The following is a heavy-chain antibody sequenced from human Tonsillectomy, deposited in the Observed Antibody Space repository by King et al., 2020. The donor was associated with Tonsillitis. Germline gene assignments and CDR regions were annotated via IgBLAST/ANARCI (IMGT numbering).Heavy chain of an antibody. V-gene: IGHV4-39*01. Sequence: QLQESGPGLVKPSETLSLTCTVSGGSISSSNYYWGWIRQPPGKGLEWIGSIYYSGSTYYNPSLKSRVTISVDTSKNQFSLKLSSVTAADTAVYYCAEGIQLWLDTQEYYFGYWGQGTLVTVSS. CDR1: GGSISSSNYY. CDR2: IYYSGST. D-gene: IGHD5-18*01. J-gene: IGHJ4*02. CDR3: AEGIQLWLDTQEYYFGY.